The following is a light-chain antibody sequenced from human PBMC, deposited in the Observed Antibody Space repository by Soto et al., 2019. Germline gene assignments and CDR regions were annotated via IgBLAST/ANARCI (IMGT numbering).Light chain of an antibody. Sequence: DILMTQSPSSLSAAVGVRVTITCRASQSISSYLNWYQQKPGKAPKLLIYAASSLQSGVPSRFSGSGSGTDFTLTISSLQPEDFATYYCQQSYSTPPTFGGGTKVEIK. CDR1: QSISSY. V-gene: IGKV1-39*01. CDR3: QQSYSTPPT. CDR2: AAS. J-gene: IGKJ4*01.